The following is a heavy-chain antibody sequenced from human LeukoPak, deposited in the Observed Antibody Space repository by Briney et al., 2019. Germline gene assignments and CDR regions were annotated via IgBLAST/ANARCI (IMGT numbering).Heavy chain of an antibody. V-gene: IGHV1-2*02. CDR3: ASGYRFGN. CDR1: GYTFTGYS. Sequence: ASVKVSCKASGYTFTGYSMHWVRQAPGQGREWMGWINPNSGATDYAQNFQGRVTLTRDTSISTAYMELSRLRSDDTAVYYCASGYRFGNWGQGTLVTVSS. J-gene: IGHJ4*02. D-gene: IGHD5-18*01. CDR2: INPNSGAT.